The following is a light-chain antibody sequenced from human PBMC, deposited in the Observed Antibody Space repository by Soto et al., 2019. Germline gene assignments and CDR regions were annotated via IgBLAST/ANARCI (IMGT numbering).Light chain of an antibody. CDR3: QQFDSYHLT. J-gene: IGKJ4*01. CDR1: QRIIRA. CDR2: DAS. V-gene: IGKV1-13*02. Sequence: AIQLPQSPSSLSASGGDGVTITCRASQRIIRALAWYQQKPGKAPKLLIYDASSLESWVPSRFSGSGSGTDFTLTISSLQPEDFATYYCQQFDSYHLTFGGGTKVEIK.